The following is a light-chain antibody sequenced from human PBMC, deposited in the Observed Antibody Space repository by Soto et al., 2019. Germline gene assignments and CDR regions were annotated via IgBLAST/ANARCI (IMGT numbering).Light chain of an antibody. V-gene: IGLV2-14*01. Sequence: QSALTQPASVSGSPGQSITISCTGTSSDVGGYNYVSWYQQHPGKAPKLMIYEVSNRPSGVSNRFSGSKFGTAASLAISGLRSEDEAVYYCASWDDRLGAVIFGGGTKVTVL. CDR3: ASWDDRLGAVI. CDR1: SSDVGGYNY. J-gene: IGLJ2*01. CDR2: EVS.